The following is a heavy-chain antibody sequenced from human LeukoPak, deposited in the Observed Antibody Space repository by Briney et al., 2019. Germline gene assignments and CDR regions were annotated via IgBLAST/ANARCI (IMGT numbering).Heavy chain of an antibody. V-gene: IGHV3-15*01. CDR3: TSTYYSDSTGMDV. D-gene: IGHD3-22*01. CDR2: IKSKTDGGTI. Sequence: GGSLRLSCAGSGLTFSNAWMSWVRQAPGKGLEWVGRIKSKTDGGTIDYAASVRGRFTISRDDSKSTLHLQMNSLKTEDTGVYYCTSTYYSDSTGMDVWGQGTTVTVAS. CDR1: GLTFSNAW. J-gene: IGHJ6*02.